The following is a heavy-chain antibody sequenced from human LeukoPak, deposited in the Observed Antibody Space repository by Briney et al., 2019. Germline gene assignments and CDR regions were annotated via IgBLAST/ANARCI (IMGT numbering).Heavy chain of an antibody. Sequence: ASVKVSCKASGYTFTDYYLHWVRQAPGPGHEWMGWFNPHSGGTNYAQTFQGRVPMTRDTSNTTAYLELSRLRSDDSAVYYCARIGYNHYFDYWGQGTLVTVSS. V-gene: IGHV1-2*02. CDR1: GYTFTDYY. J-gene: IGHJ4*02. CDR3: ARIGYNHYFDY. D-gene: IGHD5-24*01. CDR2: FNPHSGGT.